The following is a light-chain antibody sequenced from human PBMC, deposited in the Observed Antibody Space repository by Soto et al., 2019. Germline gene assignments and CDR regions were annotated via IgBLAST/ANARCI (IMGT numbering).Light chain of an antibody. J-gene: IGKJ1*01. V-gene: IGKV1-5*01. CDR1: QSISSW. CDR3: QQYNSYWT. CDR2: DAS. Sequence: DIQIAHSPSTLSSSLVHSVTITCRASQSISSWLAWYQQKPGKAPKLLIYDASSLESGVPSRFSGSGSGTEFTLTISSLQPDDFATYYCQQYNSYWTFGQGTKVDIK.